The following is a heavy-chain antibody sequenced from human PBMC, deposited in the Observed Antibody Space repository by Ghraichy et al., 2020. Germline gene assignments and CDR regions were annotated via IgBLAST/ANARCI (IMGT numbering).Heavy chain of an antibody. CDR3: ARDLVVVAPPENYYYYYGMDV. CDR2: ISSSSSYI. CDR1: GFTFSSYS. D-gene: IGHD3-22*01. V-gene: IGHV3-21*01. Sequence: GGSLRLSCAASGFTFSSYSMNWVRQAPGKGLEWVSSISSSSSYIYYADSVKGRFTISRDNAKNSLYLQMNSLRAEDTAVYYCARDLVVVAPPENYYYYYGMDVWGQGTTVTVSS. J-gene: IGHJ6*02.